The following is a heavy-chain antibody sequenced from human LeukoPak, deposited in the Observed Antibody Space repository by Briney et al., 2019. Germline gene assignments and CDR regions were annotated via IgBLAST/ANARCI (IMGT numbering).Heavy chain of an antibody. D-gene: IGHD4-17*01. J-gene: IGHJ4*02. V-gene: IGHV3-48*02. CDR2: ISSSSSTI. CDR3: ARDLYGDYVFYDY. CDR1: GFTFSSYS. Sequence: PGGSLRLFCAASGFTFSSYSMNWVRQAPGKGLEWVSYISSSSSTIYYADSVKGRFTISRDNAKNSLCPQMNSLRDEDTAVYYCARDLYGDYVFYDYWGQGTLVTVSS.